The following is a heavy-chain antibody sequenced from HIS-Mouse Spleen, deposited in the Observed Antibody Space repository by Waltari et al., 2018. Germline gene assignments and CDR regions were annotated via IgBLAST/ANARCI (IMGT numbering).Heavy chain of an antibody. D-gene: IGHD6-13*01. CDR2: IYSGGST. Sequence: EVQLVESGGGLVQPVGSLRLSCAASGFTVSSNYMSWVRQAPGKGLEWGSVIYSGGSTYYADSVKGRFTSARDNSKNTLYLQMNSLRAEDTAVYYCARDIKAAACWGQGTLVTVSS. J-gene: IGHJ4*02. CDR1: GFTVSSNY. V-gene: IGHV3-66*01. CDR3: ARDIKAAAC.